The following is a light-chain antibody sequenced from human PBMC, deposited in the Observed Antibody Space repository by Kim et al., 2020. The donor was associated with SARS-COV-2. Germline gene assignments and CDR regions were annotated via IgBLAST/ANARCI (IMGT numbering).Light chain of an antibody. CDR1: QSVSSSY. J-gene: IGKJ1*01. Sequence: IVLTQSPGPLSLSPGERATLSCRASQSVSSSYSAWYQQKPGQAPRLLIYGASRRATGIPDRFSGSGSGADYTLTISRLEPEDVAVYYCRHEPSSPPWTFGQGTKVDIK. CDR2: GAS. CDR3: RHEPSSPPWT. V-gene: IGKV3-20*01.